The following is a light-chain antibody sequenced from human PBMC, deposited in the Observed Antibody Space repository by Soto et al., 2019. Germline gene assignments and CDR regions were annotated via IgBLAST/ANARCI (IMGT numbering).Light chain of an antibody. CDR1: QSVSSY. Sequence: EIVWTQSPATLSLSPGERATLSCRASQSVSSYLAWYPQKPGQAPRLLIYDASNRATGIPARFSGSGSGTDFTLTISSLETEDFAVYYCQQRSNWPPTFGQGTRLEIK. V-gene: IGKV3-11*01. J-gene: IGKJ5*01. CDR2: DAS. CDR3: QQRSNWPPT.